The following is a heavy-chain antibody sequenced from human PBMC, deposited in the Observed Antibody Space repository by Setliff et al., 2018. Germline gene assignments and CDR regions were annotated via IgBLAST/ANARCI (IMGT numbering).Heavy chain of an antibody. V-gene: IGHV3-21*06. D-gene: IGHD6-25*01. CDR1: GFTLGTYS. CDR3: ARSSANGGHDAFDV. J-gene: IGHJ3*01. Sequence: KSGGSLRLSCAASGFTLGTYSMHWVRQAPGKGLAWVSSISPSSDYIYSADCVKGRFTISRDNAKNSLYLQLNSLGAEDTAVYFCARSSANGGHDAFDVWGQGTMVTVSS. CDR2: ISPSSDYI.